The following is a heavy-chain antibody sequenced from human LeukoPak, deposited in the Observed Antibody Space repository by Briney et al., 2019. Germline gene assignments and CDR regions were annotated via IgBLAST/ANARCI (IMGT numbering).Heavy chain of an antibody. V-gene: IGHV3-23*01. D-gene: IGHD2-15*01. J-gene: IGHJ6*02. CDR2: ISGSGGST. CDR3: AKGRAYCSGGNCYYFYGMDV. Sequence: GGSLRLSCAASGFTFSSYAMSWVRQAPGKGLEWVSAISGSGGSTYYADSVKGRFTISRDNSENTLYLQMNSLRAEDTAVYYCAKGRAYCSGGNCYYFYGMDVWGQGTTVTVS. CDR1: GFTFSSYA.